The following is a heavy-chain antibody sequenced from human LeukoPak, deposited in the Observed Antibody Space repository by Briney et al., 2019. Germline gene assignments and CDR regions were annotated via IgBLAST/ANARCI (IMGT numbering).Heavy chain of an antibody. Sequence: GGSLRLSCAASGFTFSSYSMNWVRQAPGKGLEWVSSISSSSSYIYYADSVKGRFTISRDNAKNSLYLQMNSLRAEDTAVYYCARDYGGGVVTTRGYFDYWGQGTLVTVSS. J-gene: IGHJ4*02. CDR1: GFTFSSYS. V-gene: IGHV3-21*01. CDR2: ISSSSSYI. D-gene: IGHD3-3*01. CDR3: ARDYGGGVVTTRGYFDY.